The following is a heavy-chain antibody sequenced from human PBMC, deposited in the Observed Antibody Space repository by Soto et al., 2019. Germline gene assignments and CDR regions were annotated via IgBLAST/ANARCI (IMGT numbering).Heavy chain of an antibody. CDR3: ARRYDSSGYYARGGAFDI. V-gene: IGHV1-69*06. D-gene: IGHD3-22*01. Sequence: QVQLVQSGAEVKKPGSSVKVSCKASGGTFSSYAISWVRQAPGQGLEWMGGIIPIFGTANYAQKFQGRVTITADKSPSTAYMELSSLKSEDTAVYYCARRYDSSGYYARGGAFDIWGQGTMVTVSS. CDR1: GGTFSSYA. CDR2: IIPIFGTA. J-gene: IGHJ3*02.